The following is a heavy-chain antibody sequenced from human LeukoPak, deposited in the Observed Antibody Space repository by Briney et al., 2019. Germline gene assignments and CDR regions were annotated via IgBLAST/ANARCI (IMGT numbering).Heavy chain of an antibody. J-gene: IGHJ4*02. CDR3: ARDSYGSDY. Sequence: ASVKDSCMASRYTFSNYHVHWVRQAPGQGLEWMGKITPSDGSTTYAQNFQDRVIMTLDTSSSTVYMQLSSLRSEDTAVYYCARDSYGSDYWGQGTLVTVSS. D-gene: IGHD5-18*01. CDR2: ITPSDGST. V-gene: IGHV1-46*03. CDR1: RYTFSNYH.